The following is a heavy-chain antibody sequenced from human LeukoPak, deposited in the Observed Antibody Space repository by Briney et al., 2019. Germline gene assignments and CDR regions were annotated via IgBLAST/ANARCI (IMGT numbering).Heavy chain of an antibody. CDR2: ISSSSSYI. D-gene: IGHD3-22*01. CDR3: AISSGYIKHFDP. J-gene: IGHJ5*02. V-gene: IGHV3-21*01. Sequence: GGSLRLSCAASGFTFSSYSMNWVRQAPGKGLELVSSISSSSSYIYYADSVKGQFTISRDNAKNSLYLQMNSLRAEDTAVYYCAISSGYIKHFDPWGQGTLVTVSS. CDR1: GFTFSSYS.